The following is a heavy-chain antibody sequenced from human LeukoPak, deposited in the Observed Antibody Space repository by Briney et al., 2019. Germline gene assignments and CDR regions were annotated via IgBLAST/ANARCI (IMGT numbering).Heavy chain of an antibody. J-gene: IGHJ4*02. V-gene: IGHV4-30-4*08. CDR2: IYYSGST. CDR1: AASISNGDYY. D-gene: IGHD4-17*01. CDR3: ARSPTYGVPGPVEFDY. Sequence: SETLSLTCSVSAASISNGDYYWSWLRQPPGKGLEWTGYIYYSGSTYFNPSLKSRVTVSMDTSKNQFSLKLTSVTAADTAVYYCARSPTYGVPGPVEFDYWGQGTLVTVSS.